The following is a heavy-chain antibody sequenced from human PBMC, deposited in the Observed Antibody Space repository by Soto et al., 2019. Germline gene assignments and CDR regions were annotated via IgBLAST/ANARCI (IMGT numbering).Heavy chain of an antibody. CDR2: ISYTSTTI. J-gene: IGHJ4*02. V-gene: IGHV3-48*03. CDR1: GLTFSTDE. Sequence: EVQLGASGGGLVPPGGSLRLSCAVSGLTFSTDEMNWVRQAPGKGLEWLAYISYTSTTIKYADSVKGRFAVSRDNAKKSLYLQMSNLRVEDTAVYYCVREGGSLAFDSWGQGTLVTVSS. D-gene: IGHD1-1*01. CDR3: VREGGSLAFDS.